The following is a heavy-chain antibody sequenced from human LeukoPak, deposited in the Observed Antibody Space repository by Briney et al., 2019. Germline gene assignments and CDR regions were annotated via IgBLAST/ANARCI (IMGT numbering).Heavy chain of an antibody. Sequence: ASVKVSCKASGYTFSTYYMHWVRQAPGQGLEWAGVINPTGGTTTYAQKFQGRVTMTRDTSSSTVYMELSSLRIEDTAVYYCSRDLGGSYNDYWGQGTRVTVSS. CDR1: GYTFSTYY. CDR2: INPTGGTT. D-gene: IGHD1-26*01. J-gene: IGHJ4*02. V-gene: IGHV1-46*01. CDR3: SRDLGGSYNDY.